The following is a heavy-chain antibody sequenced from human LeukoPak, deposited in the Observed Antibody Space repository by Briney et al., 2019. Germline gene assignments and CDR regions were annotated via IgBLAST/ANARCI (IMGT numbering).Heavy chain of an antibody. J-gene: IGHJ4*02. CDR3: ARILGDYNILTGLYLNYNFDY. V-gene: IGHV4-34*01. CDR1: GGSFSGYY. Sequence: SETLSLTCAVYGGSFSGYYWSWIRQPPGKGLEWIGEINHSGSTNYNPSLKSRVTMSVDTSKNQVSLKLRSGTAADTAVYYCARILGDYNILTGLYLNYNFDYWGQGTLVTVSS. D-gene: IGHD3-9*01. CDR2: INHSGST.